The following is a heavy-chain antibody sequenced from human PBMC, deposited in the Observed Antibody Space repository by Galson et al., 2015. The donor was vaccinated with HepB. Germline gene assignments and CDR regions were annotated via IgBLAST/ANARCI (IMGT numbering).Heavy chain of an antibody. D-gene: IGHD5-24*01. V-gene: IGHV3-23*01. CDR3: AKDKRDALNYLDAFDI. Sequence: SLRLSCAASGFSFSTYGMSWVRQAPGKGLEWVSGISAGAGRTYYADSVKGRFTISRDNSMNALYVQMKSLRGEDTAVYYCAKDKRDALNYLDAFDIWGQGTMVTVSS. J-gene: IGHJ3*02. CDR1: GFSFSTYG. CDR2: ISAGAGRT.